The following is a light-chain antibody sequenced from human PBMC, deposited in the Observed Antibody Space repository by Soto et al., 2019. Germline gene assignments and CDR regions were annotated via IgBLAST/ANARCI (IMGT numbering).Light chain of an antibody. J-gene: IGKJ4*01. CDR2: GAS. V-gene: IGKV3-20*01. CDR3: QRYGSSPST. CDR1: QSVSSSY. Sequence: EIVLTQSPGTLSLSPGERATLSCRASQSVSSSYLAWYQQKPGQAPRLLLYGASSMATGIPDRFSCSGSGTDFTITISRLEPEDFAVYYCQRYGSSPSTFGGGTKVEIK.